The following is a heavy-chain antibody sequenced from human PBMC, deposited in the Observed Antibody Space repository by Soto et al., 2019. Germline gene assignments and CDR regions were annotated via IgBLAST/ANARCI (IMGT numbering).Heavy chain of an antibody. D-gene: IGHD6-19*01. CDR3: ARRPWLVGGYYYGMDV. J-gene: IGHJ6*02. CDR1: GYTFTSYG. CDR2: TSAYKGNT. Sequence: QVQLVQSGAEVKKPGASVKVSCKASGYTFTSYGISWVRQAPGQGLEWMGWTSAYKGNTNYAQKLQGRVTMTTDTSTSTAYMELRSLRSDDTAVYYCARRPWLVGGYYYGMDVWGQGTTVTVSS. V-gene: IGHV1-18*01.